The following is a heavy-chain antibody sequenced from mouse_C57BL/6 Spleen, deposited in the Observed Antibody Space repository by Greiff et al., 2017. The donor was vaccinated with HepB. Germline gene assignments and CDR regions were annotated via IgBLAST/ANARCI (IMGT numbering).Heavy chain of an antibody. CDR2: FHPYNDDT. CDR1: GYTFTTYP. Sequence: VMLVESGAELVKPGASVKMSCKASGYTFTTYPIEWMKQNHGKSLEWIGNFHPYNDDTKYNEKFKGKATLTVEKSSSTVYLELSRLTSDDSAVYDGARSYYGSSFGYWGQGTTLTVSS. D-gene: IGHD1-1*01. J-gene: IGHJ2*01. CDR3: ARSYYGSSFGY. V-gene: IGHV1-47*01.